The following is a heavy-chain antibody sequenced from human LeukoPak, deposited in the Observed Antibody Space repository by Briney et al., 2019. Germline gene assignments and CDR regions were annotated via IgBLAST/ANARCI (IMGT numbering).Heavy chain of an antibody. CDR2: IYYSGST. CDR1: GGSVSSGSYY. D-gene: IGHD3-22*01. V-gene: IGHV4-61*01. Sequence: SETLSLTCTVSGGSVSSGSYYWSWIRQPPGKGLEWIGYIYYSGSTNYNPSLKSRVTISVDTSKNQFSLKLSFVTAADTAVYYCARGGYYDSSGYYSAHFDYWGQGTLVTVSS. J-gene: IGHJ4*02. CDR3: ARGGYYDSSGYYSAHFDY.